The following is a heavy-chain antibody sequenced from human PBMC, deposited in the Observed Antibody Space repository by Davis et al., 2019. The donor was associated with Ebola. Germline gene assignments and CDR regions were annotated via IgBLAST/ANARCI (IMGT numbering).Heavy chain of an antibody. J-gene: IGHJ6*02. D-gene: IGHD5-18*01. V-gene: IGHV4-39*07. CDR3: ARGRLWLSYYYYGMDV. CDR1: GGSISSGGYY. CDR2: INHSGST. Sequence: SETLSLTCTVSGGSISSGGYYWSWIRQPPGKGLEWIGEINHSGSTNYNPSLKSRVTISVDTSKNQFSLKLSSVTAADTAVYYCARGRLWLSYYYYGMDVWGQGTTVTVSS.